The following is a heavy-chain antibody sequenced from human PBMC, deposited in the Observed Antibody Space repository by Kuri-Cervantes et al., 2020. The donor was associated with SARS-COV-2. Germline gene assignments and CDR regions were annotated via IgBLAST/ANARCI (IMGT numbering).Heavy chain of an antibody. V-gene: IGHV3-30*04. J-gene: IGHJ4*02. Sequence: GGSLRLSCAASGFTFSNHAFHWVRQAPGKGLEWVALKAFDERDTHYADSVKGRFTLSRDNSKNTLYLQMNSLRPEDTALYYCARERYIMVGGVILRSEFDYWGQGTLVTVSS. CDR3: ARERYIMVGGVILRSEFDY. CDR1: GFTFSNHA. CDR2: KAFDERDT. D-gene: IGHD3-10*01.